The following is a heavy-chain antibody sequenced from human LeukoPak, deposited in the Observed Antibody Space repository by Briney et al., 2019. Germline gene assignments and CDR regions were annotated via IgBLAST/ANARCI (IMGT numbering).Heavy chain of an antibody. CDR3: TRYSSSDNWFDP. D-gene: IGHD6-6*01. CDR2: IRNKANSYAT. J-gene: IGHJ5*02. CDR1: GFTFSEFA. V-gene: IGHV3-73*01. Sequence: GGSLRLSCAASGFTFSEFAMNWVRQASGKGLEWVGRIRNKANSYATAYTASVKGRFTISRDDSKNTAYLQMNSLKTEDTAVYYCTRYSSSDNWFDPWGQGTLVTVSS.